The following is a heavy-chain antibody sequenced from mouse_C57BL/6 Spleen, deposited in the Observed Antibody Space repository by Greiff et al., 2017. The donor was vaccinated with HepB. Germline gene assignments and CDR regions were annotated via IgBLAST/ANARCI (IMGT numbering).Heavy chain of an antibody. CDR2: IDPEDGET. J-gene: IGHJ2*01. V-gene: IGHV14-2*01. Sequence: VHVKQSGAELVKPGASVKLSCTASGFNIKDYYMHWVKQRTEQGLEWIGRIDPEDGETKYAPKFQGKATITADTSSNTAYLQLSSLTSEDTPVYYCASHYDYEGFFDYWGQGPTLTVSS. D-gene: IGHD2-4*01. CDR3: ASHYDYEGFFDY. CDR1: GFNIKDYY.